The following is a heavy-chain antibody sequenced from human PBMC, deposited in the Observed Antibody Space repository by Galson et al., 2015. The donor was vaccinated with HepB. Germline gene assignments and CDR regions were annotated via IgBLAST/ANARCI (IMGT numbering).Heavy chain of an antibody. D-gene: IGHD4-23*01. CDR1: GFTVSSNY. V-gene: IGHV3-66*01. CDR3: ARGDYGGNAALLDY. CDR2: IYSGGST. J-gene: IGHJ4*02. Sequence: SLRLSCAASGFTVSSNYMSWVRQAPGKGLEWVSVIYSGGSTYYADSVKGRFTISRDNSKNTLYLQMNSLRAEDTAVYYCARGDYGGNAALLDYWGQGTLVTVSS.